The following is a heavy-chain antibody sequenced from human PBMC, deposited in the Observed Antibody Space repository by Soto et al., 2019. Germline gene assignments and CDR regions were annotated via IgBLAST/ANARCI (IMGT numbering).Heavy chain of an antibody. CDR1: GGSISSGGYY. CDR3: AREVDTAMGSWFDP. V-gene: IGHV4-31*03. D-gene: IGHD5-18*01. CDR2: IYYSGST. Sequence: SETLSLTCTVSGGSISSGGYYRSWIRQHPGKGLEWIGYIYYSGSTYYNPSLKSRVTISVDTSKNQFSLKLSSVTAADTAVYYCAREVDTAMGSWFDPWGQGTLVPVSS. J-gene: IGHJ5*02.